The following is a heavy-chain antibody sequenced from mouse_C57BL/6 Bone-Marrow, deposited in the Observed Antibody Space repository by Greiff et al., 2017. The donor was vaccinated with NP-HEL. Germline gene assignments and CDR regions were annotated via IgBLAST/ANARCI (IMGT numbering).Heavy chain of an antibody. CDR2: IDPETGGT. Sequence: QVQLQQSGAELVRPGASVTLSCKASGYTFTDYEMHWVKQTPVHGLEWIGAIDPETGGTAYNQKFKGKAILTADKSSSTAYMELRSLTSEDSAVYYCTRITTVEGWFAYWGQGTLVTVSA. V-gene: IGHV1-15*01. CDR3: TRITTVEGWFAY. D-gene: IGHD1-1*01. J-gene: IGHJ3*01. CDR1: GYTFTDYE.